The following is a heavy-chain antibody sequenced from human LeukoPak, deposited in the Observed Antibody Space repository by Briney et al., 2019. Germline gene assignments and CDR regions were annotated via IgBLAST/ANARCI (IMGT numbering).Heavy chain of an antibody. CDR2: IYPGDSDT. CDR1: GYIFTSYW. D-gene: IGHD1-26*01. J-gene: IGHJ4*02. V-gene: IGHV5-51*01. Sequence: GXSLQISCKGSGYIFTSYWIGWVRQLPGKGLEWMGIIYPGDSDTRYSPSFQGQVTISADKSISTAYLQWSSLKASDTAMYYCARESLVGATDYWGQGTLVTVSS. CDR3: ARESLVGATDY.